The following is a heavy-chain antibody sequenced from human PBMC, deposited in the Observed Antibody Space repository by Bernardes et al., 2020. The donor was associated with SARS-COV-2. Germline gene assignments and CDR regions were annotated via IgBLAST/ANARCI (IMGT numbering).Heavy chain of an antibody. CDR3: AREAAGANYYGVDV. Sequence: GGSLRLSCAASGFTFSSYAMHWVRQAPGKGLEWVAVLSYDGSYKYYADSVKGRFTISRDNSKSTLYLQMNSLRAEDTAVYYCAREAAGANYYGVDVWGQGTTVTVSS. V-gene: IGHV3-30-3*01. CDR2: LSYDGSYK. CDR1: GFTFSSYA. D-gene: IGHD6-13*01. J-gene: IGHJ6*02.